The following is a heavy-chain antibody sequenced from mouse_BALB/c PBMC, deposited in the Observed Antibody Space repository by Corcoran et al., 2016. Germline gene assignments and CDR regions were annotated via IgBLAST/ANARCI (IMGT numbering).Heavy chain of an antibody. CDR1: GFSLSTSGMG. Sequence: QVTLKESGPGILQPSQTLSLTCSFSGFSLSTSGMGVGWIRQPSGKGLEWLAHIWWDDDKYYNTALKSGLTISKDTSKNQVFLKIASVDTADTATYYCARIMITTYYAMDYWGQGTSVTVSS. J-gene: IGHJ4*01. CDR3: ARIMITTYYAMDY. CDR2: IWWDDDK. D-gene: IGHD2-4*01. V-gene: IGHV8-8*01.